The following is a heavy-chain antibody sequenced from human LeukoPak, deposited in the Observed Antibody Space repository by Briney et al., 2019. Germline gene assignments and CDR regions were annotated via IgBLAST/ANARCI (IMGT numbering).Heavy chain of an antibody. CDR2: IYSGGST. D-gene: IGHD3-22*01. CDR1: GFTVSSNY. CDR3: ARDGSALEYYYDSSGYLDAFDI. V-gene: IGHV3-53*01. J-gene: IGHJ3*02. Sequence: GGSLRLSCAASGFTVSSNYMSWVRQAPGKGLEWVSVIYSGGSTYYADSVKGRFTISRDNSKNTLYLQMNSLRAEDTAVYYCARDGSALEYYYDSSGYLDAFDIWGQGTMVTVSS.